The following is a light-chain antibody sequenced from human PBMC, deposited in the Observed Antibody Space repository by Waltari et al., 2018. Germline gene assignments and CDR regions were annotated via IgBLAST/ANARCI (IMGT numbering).Light chain of an antibody. V-gene: IGKV3-20*01. CDR1: QNVDRNY. Sequence: VLTPTHGSLALSAKGSPPLHCRASQNVDRNYVAWYQRKPGQVPRLLVYGASGRATGIPARFSGSGSGTDFTLTISRLEPEDFGVYYCHQFAGLMWTFGQGTKLE. CDR3: HQFAGLMWT. CDR2: GAS. J-gene: IGKJ1*01.